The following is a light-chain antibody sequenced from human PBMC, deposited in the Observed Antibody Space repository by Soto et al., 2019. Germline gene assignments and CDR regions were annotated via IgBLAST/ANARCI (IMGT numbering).Light chain of an antibody. J-gene: IGKJ1*01. Sequence: AIQMTQSPSSLSASVGDRVTITCRASQDITNDLGWYQQKPGKAPKLLIYAASSLQSGVPSRFSGSGSGTDFTLIISSLQPEDFATYYCLQHYNYPQTFGQGTKVEIK. CDR2: AAS. V-gene: IGKV1-6*01. CDR1: QDITND. CDR3: LQHYNYPQT.